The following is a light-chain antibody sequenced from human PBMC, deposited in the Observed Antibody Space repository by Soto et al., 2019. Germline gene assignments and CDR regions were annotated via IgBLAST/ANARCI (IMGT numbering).Light chain of an antibody. V-gene: IGKV3-20*01. CDR3: QQYGSSPFT. CDR1: QSVSSSS. Sequence: EIVLTQSPGTLSLSPGQRATLSCRASQSVSSSSLAWYQQRPGQAPRLLIYGASRRATGIPDRFSGSGSGTDFTLTISRLEPEDFAVYYCQQYGSSPFTFGPGTKVDIK. CDR2: GAS. J-gene: IGKJ3*01.